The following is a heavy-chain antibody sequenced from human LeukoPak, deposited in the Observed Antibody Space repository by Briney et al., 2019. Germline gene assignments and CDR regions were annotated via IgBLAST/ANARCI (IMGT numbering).Heavy chain of an antibody. CDR1: GGSISSSSYY. Sequence: ETLSLTCTVSGGSISSSSYYWGWIRQPPGKGLEWIGSIYYSGRTYYNPPTKSSATISVATSKTQISLKLSSVTGADTAVYYSARQYSSASCFSCYYSCMDVWGQGTTVTVSS. J-gene: IGHJ6*02. D-gene: IGHD6-6*01. CDR2: IYYSGRT. V-gene: IGHV4-39*01. CDR3: ARQYSSASCFSCYYSCMDV.